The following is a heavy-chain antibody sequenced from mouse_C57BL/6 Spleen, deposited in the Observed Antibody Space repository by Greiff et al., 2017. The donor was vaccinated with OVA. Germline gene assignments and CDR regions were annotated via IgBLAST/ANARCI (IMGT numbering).Heavy chain of an antibody. CDR1: GYTFTSYW. V-gene: IGHV1-55*01. D-gene: IGHD1-1*01. J-gene: IGHJ2*01. CDR3: ARSGSSPDWFDY. CDR2: IYPGSGST. Sequence: VQLQQPGAELVKPGASVKMSCKASGYTFTSYWITWVKQRPGQGLEWIGDIYPGSGSTNYNEKFKSKATLTVDTSSSTAYMQLSSLTSEDSAVYYCARSGSSPDWFDYWGQGTTLTVSS.